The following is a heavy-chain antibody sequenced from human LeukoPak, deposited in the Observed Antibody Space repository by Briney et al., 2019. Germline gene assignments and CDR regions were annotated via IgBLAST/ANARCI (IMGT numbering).Heavy chain of an antibody. CDR3: ARMTTVTTGGNY. V-gene: IGHV4-39*07. D-gene: IGHD4-17*01. CDR2: IYYSGST. J-gene: IGHJ4*02. Sequence: SETLSLTCTVSGGSISSSSYYWGWIRQPPGKGLEWIGSIYYSGSTYYNPSLKSRVTISVDTSKNQFSLKLGSVTAADTAVYYCARMTTVTTGGNYWGQGTLVTVSS. CDR1: GGSISSSSYY.